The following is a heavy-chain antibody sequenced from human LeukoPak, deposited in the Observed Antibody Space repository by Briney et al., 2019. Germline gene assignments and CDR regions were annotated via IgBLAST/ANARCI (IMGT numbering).Heavy chain of an antibody. CDR3: ARGDDYKSTLFDY. V-gene: IGHV4-59*01. CDR2: IYYRGST. J-gene: IGHJ4*02. D-gene: IGHD5-12*01. CDR1: GGSISSYY. Sequence: SETLSLTCTVSGGSISSYYWNWIRQPPGKGLEWIGYIYYRGSTNYNPSLKSRVTISVDTSKNQFSLRLSSATATDTAMYYCARGDDYKSTLFDYWGQGTLVTVSS.